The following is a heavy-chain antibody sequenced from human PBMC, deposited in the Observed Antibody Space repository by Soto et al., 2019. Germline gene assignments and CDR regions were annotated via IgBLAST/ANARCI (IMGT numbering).Heavy chain of an antibody. CDR3: ARGGHVVVVTAALDY. Sequence: QVQLVQSGAEVKKPGASVKVSCKASGDTFTDYYIHWVRQAPGQGLEWMGTVNPSGGHTTYAQHFLGRMTMTRDTPTSTLYMELTSLPSEDTAIYYCARGGHVVVVTAALDYWGQGTLVTVSS. D-gene: IGHD2-21*02. V-gene: IGHV1-46*01. CDR2: VNPSGGHT. CDR1: GDTFTDYY. J-gene: IGHJ4*02.